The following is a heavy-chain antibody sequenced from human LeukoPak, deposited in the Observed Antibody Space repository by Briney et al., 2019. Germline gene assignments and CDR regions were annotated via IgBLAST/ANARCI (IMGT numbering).Heavy chain of an antibody. D-gene: IGHD2-2*01. CDR2: INQSGST. CDR3: ARVARCTSCFDVDY. J-gene: IGHJ4*02. CDR1: NGSFSGYY. V-gene: IGHV4-34*01. Sequence: SETLSLTCGVFNGSFSGYYWSWIRQPLGKGLEWIGDINQSGSTNYNPSLQSRVTISIDTSNNQFSLTLSSVTAADTAVYYCARVARCTSCFDVDYWGQGTLVTVSS.